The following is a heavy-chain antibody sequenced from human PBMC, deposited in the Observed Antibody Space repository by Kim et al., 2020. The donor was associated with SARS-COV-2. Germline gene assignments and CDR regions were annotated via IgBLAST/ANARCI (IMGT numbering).Heavy chain of an antibody. CDR3: AKDGTAAAGADY. CDR2: ISGSGGTT. V-gene: IGHV3-23*01. D-gene: IGHD6-13*01. CDR1: GFTFSSYV. J-gene: IGHJ4*02. Sequence: GGSLRLSCAASGFTFSSYVMNWVRQAPGKGLEWVSAISGSGGTTYYAASVKGRFTISRDNSKNTVYMQMNSLRAEDTAVYYCAKDGTAAAGADYWGRGTL.